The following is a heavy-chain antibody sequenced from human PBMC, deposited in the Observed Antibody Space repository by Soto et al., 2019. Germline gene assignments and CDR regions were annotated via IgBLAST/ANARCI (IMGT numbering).Heavy chain of an antibody. V-gene: IGHV1-69*02. D-gene: IGHD3-16*02. CDR3: ARLARAGELSLHH. Sequence: ASVKVSCKASGGTFSSYTISWVRQAPGQGLEWMGRIIPILGIANYAQKFQGRVTITADKSTSTAYMELSSLGSEDTAVYYCARLARAGELSLHHWGQGTLVTVSS. J-gene: IGHJ5*02. CDR1: GGTFSSYT. CDR2: IIPILGIA.